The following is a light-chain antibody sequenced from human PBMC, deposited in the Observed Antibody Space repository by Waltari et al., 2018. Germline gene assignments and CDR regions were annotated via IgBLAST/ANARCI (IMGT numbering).Light chain of an antibody. V-gene: IGLV1-51*01. Sequence: QSVLTQPPSVSAAQGQKVTISCPGDSSNVGKNYVSWYKQLPGKAPKLLIHDNYKRASGIPDRFSGSRSGTSATLAITGLQTGDEADYYCESWDSSLSAGVFGAGTKVTVL. J-gene: IGLJ1*01. CDR2: DNY. CDR3: ESWDSSLSAGV. CDR1: SSNVGKNY.